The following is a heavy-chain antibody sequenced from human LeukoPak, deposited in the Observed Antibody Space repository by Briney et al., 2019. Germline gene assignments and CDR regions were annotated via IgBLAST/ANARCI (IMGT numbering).Heavy chain of an antibody. V-gene: IGHV4-34*01. CDR3: ARDRDIVATIDAFDI. D-gene: IGHD5-12*01. J-gene: IGHJ3*02. CDR2: IYHSGST. Sequence: SETLSLTCAVYGGSFSGYYWSWIRQPPGKGLEWIGSIYHSGSTYYNPSLKSRVTISVDTSKNQFSLKLSSVTAADTAVYYCARDRDIVATIDAFDIWGQGTMVTVSS. CDR1: GGSFSGYY.